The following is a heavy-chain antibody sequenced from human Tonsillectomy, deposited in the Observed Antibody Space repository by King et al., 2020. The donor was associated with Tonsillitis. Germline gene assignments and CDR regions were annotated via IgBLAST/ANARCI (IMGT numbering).Heavy chain of an antibody. CDR3: AHRRAGLFFGEYPFAS. V-gene: IGHV2-5*02. CDR1: GFSLSSNGVG. J-gene: IGHJ4*02. Sequence: ITLKESGPTLVKPTQTLTLTCTFSGFSLSSNGVGVGWVRQPPGEALEWLALIFWDDDKRYSPSLKNRLTITKDNSKNQVVLTITYMDPVDTATYYCAHRRAGLFFGEYPFASWGQGSLVTVSS. D-gene: IGHD3-10*01. CDR2: IFWDDDK.